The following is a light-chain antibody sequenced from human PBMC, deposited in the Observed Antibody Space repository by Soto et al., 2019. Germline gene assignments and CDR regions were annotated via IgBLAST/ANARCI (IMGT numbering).Light chain of an antibody. Sequence: IQVTQAPSSLSASVEDRVTITCRTSQDIRNDLGWYQQKPGKAPKLVIYGVFNLQSRVPSSFSGSGFGTDFTLTISSLQPEDSATYYCQQVNTHPVTFGGGTKVDIK. CDR3: QQVNTHPVT. CDR2: GVF. CDR1: QDIRND. V-gene: IGKV1-6*01. J-gene: IGKJ4*01.